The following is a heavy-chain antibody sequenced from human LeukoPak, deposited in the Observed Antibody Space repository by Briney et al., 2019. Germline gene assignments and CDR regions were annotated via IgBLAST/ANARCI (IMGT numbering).Heavy chain of an antibody. J-gene: IGHJ4*02. D-gene: IGHD1-14*01. CDR2: IYHSGII. V-gene: IGHV4-59*02. Sequence: PETLSLTCSVSGDSVSSYYWSWIRQPPGKGLEWIGYIYHSGIINYNPSLKSRVTISLDTSKNQFSLRLSSVTTADTAMYYCTKNAGRGRPTDFWGRGTLVTFSS. CDR3: TKNAGRGRPTDF. CDR1: GDSVSSYY.